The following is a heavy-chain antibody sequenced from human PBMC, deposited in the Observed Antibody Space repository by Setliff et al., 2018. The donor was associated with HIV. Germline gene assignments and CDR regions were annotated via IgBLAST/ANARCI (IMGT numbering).Heavy chain of an antibody. CDR3: ARVRRHSGRPGTFDI. CDR1: GFTFSDYY. J-gene: IGHJ3*02. CDR2: ISSSSSYT. Sequence: GGSLRLPCAASGFTFSDYYMSWIRQAPGKGLEWVSCISSSSSYTNYADSVKGRFTISGDNAKNSLYLQMNSLRAEDTAVYYCARVRRHSGRPGTFDIWGQGTMVTVSS. V-gene: IGHV3-11*05. D-gene: IGHD5-12*01.